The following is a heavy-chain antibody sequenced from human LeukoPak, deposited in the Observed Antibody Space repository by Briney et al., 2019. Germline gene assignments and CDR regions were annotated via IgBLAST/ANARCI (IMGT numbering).Heavy chain of an antibody. CDR1: GFTFSSYS. CDR3: ARDEGWYSNWFDP. Sequence: PGGSLRLSCAASGFTFSSYSMNWVRQAPGKGLEWVSSISSSSSYIYYADSVKGRFTISRDNAKNSLYLQMNSLRAEDTAVYYCARDEGWYSNWFDPWGQGTLVTVSS. J-gene: IGHJ5*02. V-gene: IGHV3-21*04. CDR2: ISSSSSYI. D-gene: IGHD6-19*01.